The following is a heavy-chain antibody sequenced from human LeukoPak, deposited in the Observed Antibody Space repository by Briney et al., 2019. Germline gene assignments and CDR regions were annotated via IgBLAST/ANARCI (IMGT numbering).Heavy chain of an antibody. Sequence: PGRSLRLSFAASGFTFSSYAMHWVRQAPGKGLEWVAVISYDGSNKYYADSVKGRFTISRDNSKNTLYLQMNSLRAEDTAVYYCAREYVAGAYGLGDWGQGTLVTVSS. CDR3: AREYVAGAYGLGD. J-gene: IGHJ4*02. CDR1: GFTFSSYA. V-gene: IGHV3-30-3*01. CDR2: ISYDGSNK. D-gene: IGHD3-10*01.